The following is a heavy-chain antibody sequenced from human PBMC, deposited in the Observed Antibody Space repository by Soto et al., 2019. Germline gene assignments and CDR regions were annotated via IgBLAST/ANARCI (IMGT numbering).Heavy chain of an antibody. CDR1: GYRLTNYA. V-gene: IGHV1-3*01. D-gene: IGHD6-19*01. J-gene: IGHJ4*02. CDR2: INGCKGNT. CDR3: ARDGKKPASGWTDYFDY. Sequence: XSVKVSCEASGYRLTNYAIHWVRQSPGQRLEWMGWINGCKGNTKYSQQFQCRVTISRDTAANTVYMELSSLRSEDTAVYYCARDGKKPASGWTDYFDYWGQRTLVTVSS.